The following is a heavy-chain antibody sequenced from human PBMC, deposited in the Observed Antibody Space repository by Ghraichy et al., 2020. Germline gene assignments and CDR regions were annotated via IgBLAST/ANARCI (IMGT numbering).Heavy chain of an antibody. CDR1: GGSITSNY. CDR3: ARGGNSGKWAYYFDS. J-gene: IGHJ4*02. V-gene: IGHV4-59*01. Sequence: SETLSLTCNVSGGSITSNYWSWIRQPPGKGLEWIGYIYYSGNTNYNPSLKSRVTISVDTSKNQFSLKLSSVAAADTAVYYCARGGNSGKWAYYFDSWGQGSLVTVSS. CDR2: IYYSGNT. D-gene: IGHD5-12*01.